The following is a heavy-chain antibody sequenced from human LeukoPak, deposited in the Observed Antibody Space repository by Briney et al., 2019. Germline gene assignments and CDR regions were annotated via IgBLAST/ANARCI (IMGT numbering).Heavy chain of an antibody. J-gene: IGHJ4*02. Sequence: GGSLRLSCAASGFTFSSYWMSWVRQAPGKGLEWVANIKQDGSEKYYVDSVKDRFTISRDNAKNTLSLQMNSLRREDTAVYYCTRGYNYGSIDYWGQGTLVTVSS. V-gene: IGHV3-7*01. CDR1: GFTFSSYW. CDR3: TRGYNYGSIDY. D-gene: IGHD5-18*01. CDR2: IKQDGSEK.